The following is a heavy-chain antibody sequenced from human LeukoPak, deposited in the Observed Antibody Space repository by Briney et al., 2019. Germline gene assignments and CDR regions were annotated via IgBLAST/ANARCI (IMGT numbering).Heavy chain of an antibody. D-gene: IGHD3-22*01. CDR3: ARGGSGYYQSHDWYFDL. CDR1: GGSISSYY. CDR2: IYYSGST. J-gene: IGHJ2*01. V-gene: IGHV4-59*01. Sequence: SETLSLTCTVSGGSISSYYWGWIRQPPGKGLEWIGYIYYSGSTNYNPSLKSRVTISVDTSKNQFSLKLSSVTAADTAVYYCARGGSGYYQSHDWYFDLWGRGTLVTVSS.